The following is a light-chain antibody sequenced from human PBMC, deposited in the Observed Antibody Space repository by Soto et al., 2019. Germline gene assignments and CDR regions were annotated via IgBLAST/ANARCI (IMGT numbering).Light chain of an antibody. Sequence: DIKRTQSPSCLSLRVRGGVTMTCRASQSISSYLNWYQQKPGKAPKLLIYAASSLQSGVPSRFSGSGSGTDFTLPISSLQPEDFATYYCQQSYSTPTFGQGTRLEIK. CDR1: QSISSY. J-gene: IGKJ5*01. CDR3: QQSYSTPT. CDR2: AAS. V-gene: IGKV1-39*01.